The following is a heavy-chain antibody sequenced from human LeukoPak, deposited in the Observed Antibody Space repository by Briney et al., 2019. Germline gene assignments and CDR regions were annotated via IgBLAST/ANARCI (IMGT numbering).Heavy chain of an antibody. CDR3: VSHNYYDSSGYYHNWFDP. Sequence: PSETLSLTCTVSGGSISSYYWSWIRQPPGKGLEWIGYIYYSGSTNYNPSLKSRVTISVDTSKNQFSLKLSSVTAADTAVYYCVSHNYYDSSGYYHNWFDPWDQGTLVTVSS. V-gene: IGHV4-59*01. D-gene: IGHD3-22*01. CDR1: GGSISSYY. J-gene: IGHJ5*02. CDR2: IYYSGST.